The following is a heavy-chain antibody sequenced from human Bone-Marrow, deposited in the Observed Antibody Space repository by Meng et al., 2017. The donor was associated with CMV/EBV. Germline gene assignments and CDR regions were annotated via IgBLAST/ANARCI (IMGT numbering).Heavy chain of an antibody. Sequence: SVKVSCKASGYTFTSYYMHWVRQAPGQGLEWMGGIIPILGIANYAQKFQGRVTITADKSTSTAYMELSSLRSEDTAVYYCARVDPGFSVGATVYWGQGTLVTVSS. CDR3: ARVDPGFSVGATVY. CDR1: GYTFTSYY. J-gene: IGHJ4*02. V-gene: IGHV1-69*10. CDR2: IIPILGIA. D-gene: IGHD1-26*01.